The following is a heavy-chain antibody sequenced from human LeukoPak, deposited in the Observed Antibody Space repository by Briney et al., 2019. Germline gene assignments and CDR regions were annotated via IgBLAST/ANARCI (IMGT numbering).Heavy chain of an antibody. D-gene: IGHD3-16*01. CDR2: ISGSGGST. CDR3: AKDRMSPGGRYFQH. Sequence: GGSLRLSCVASGFTFSSYAVSWVRQAPGKGLEWVSAISGSGGSTYYADSVKGRFTISRDNSKNTLYLQMNSLRAEDTAVYYCAKDRMSPGGRYFQHWGRGTLVTVSS. V-gene: IGHV3-23*01. CDR1: GFTFSSYA. J-gene: IGHJ1*01.